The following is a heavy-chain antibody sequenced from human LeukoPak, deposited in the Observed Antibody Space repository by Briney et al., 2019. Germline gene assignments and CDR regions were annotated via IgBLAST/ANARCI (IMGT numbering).Heavy chain of an antibody. D-gene: IGHD3-10*01. CDR1: GYTFTGYY. Sequence: ASVKVSCKASGYTFTGYYMHWVRQAPGQGLEWMGWINPNSGGTNYAPKFQGRVTITRDTSISTAYMELSSLRSDDTAVFYCAVPHRGYWGQGTLVTVSS. CDR2: INPNSGGT. CDR3: AVPHRGY. V-gene: IGHV1-2*02. J-gene: IGHJ4*02.